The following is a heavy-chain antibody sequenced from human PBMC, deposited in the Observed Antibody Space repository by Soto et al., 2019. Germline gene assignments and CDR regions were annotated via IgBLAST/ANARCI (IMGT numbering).Heavy chain of an antibody. CDR1: GGTFSSYA. V-gene: IGHV1-69*12. J-gene: IGHJ5*02. D-gene: IGHD6-13*01. CDR2: IIPIFGTA. CDR3: ARERGGYGSSWVWFDP. Sequence: QVQLVQSGAEVKKPGSSVKVSCKASGGTFSSYAISWVRQAPGQGLEWMGGIIPIFGTANYAQKFQGRVTITADESTREAYMELSSLRSEDTAVYYCARERGGYGSSWVWFDPWGQGTLVTVSS.